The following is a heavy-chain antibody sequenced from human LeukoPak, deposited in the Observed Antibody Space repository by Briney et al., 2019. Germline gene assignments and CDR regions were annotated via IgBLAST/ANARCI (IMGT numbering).Heavy chain of an antibody. CDR1: GFTVSSNY. D-gene: IGHD6-19*01. CDR3: ATLSSGWSRPYYYYYMDV. CDR2: IYNGGNT. J-gene: IGHJ6*03. Sequence: GGSLRLSCAASGFTVSSNYMSWVRQAPGKGLEWVSVIYNGGNTYYADSVKGRFTISKDNSKNTLYLQMDSLRAEDTAVYFCATLSSGWSRPYYYYYMDVWGQRDHGHRLL. V-gene: IGHV3-66*01.